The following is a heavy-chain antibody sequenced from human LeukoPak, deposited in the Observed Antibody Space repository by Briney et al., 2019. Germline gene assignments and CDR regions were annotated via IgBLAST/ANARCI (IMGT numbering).Heavy chain of an antibody. D-gene: IGHD2-21*02. Sequence: PGGSLRLSCAASGFTFSSYAMHWVRQAPGKGLEWVAVISYDGSNKYYADSVKGRFTISRDNSKNTLYLQMNSLRAEDTAVYHCARDLSVTERRMGWFDPWGQGTLVTVSS. CDR3: ARDLSVTERRMGWFDP. V-gene: IGHV3-30-3*01. CDR1: GFTFSSYA. J-gene: IGHJ5*02. CDR2: ISYDGSNK.